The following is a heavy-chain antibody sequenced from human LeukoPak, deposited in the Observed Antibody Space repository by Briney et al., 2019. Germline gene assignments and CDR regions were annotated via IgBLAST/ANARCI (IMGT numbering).Heavy chain of an antibody. CDR1: GGSFSSYY. CDR2: IYYSGST. D-gene: IGHD3-22*01. J-gene: IGHJ5*02. CDR3: ARDAHYYDSSGYINWFDP. V-gene: IGHV4-59*01. Sequence: SETLSLTCAVYGGSFSSYYWSWIRQPPGKGLEWIGYIYYSGSTNYNPSLKSRVTISVDTSKNQFSLKLSSVTAADTAVYYCARDAHYYDSSGYINWFDPWGQGTLVTVSS.